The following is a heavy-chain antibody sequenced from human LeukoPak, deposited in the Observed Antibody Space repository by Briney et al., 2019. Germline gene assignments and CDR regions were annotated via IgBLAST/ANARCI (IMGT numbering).Heavy chain of an antibody. V-gene: IGHV4-39*07. J-gene: IGHJ5*02. CDR1: GGSISSSSYY. Sequence: KPSETLSLTCTVSGGSISSSSYYWGWIRQPPGKGLEWIGSIYYSGSTYYNPSLKSRVTISVDTSKNQFSLKLSSVTAADTAVYYCARVDYGDPNWFDPWGQGTLVTVSS. D-gene: IGHD4-17*01. CDR2: IYYSGST. CDR3: ARVDYGDPNWFDP.